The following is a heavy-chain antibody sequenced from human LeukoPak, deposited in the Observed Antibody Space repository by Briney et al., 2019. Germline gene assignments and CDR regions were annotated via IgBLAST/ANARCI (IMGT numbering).Heavy chain of an antibody. Sequence: ASVKVSCKVSGYTLTELSMHWVRQAPGKGLEWVGGFDPEDGETIYAQKFQGRVTMTEDTSTDTAYMELSSLRSEDTAVYYCARAKIAVAGGDWFDPWGQGTLVTVSS. CDR2: FDPEDGET. D-gene: IGHD6-19*01. J-gene: IGHJ5*02. CDR3: ARAKIAVAGGDWFDP. V-gene: IGHV1-24*01. CDR1: GYTLTELS.